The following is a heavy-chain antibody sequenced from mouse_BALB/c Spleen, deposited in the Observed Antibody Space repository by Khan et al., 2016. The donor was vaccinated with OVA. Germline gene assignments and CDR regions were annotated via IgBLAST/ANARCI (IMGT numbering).Heavy chain of an antibody. V-gene: IGHV2-9*02. CDR3: ARAFYNGAWFAY. CDR2: IWAGGST. Sequence: QVQLKESGPGLVAPSQTLSITCTVSGFSLSNYGVHWVRQPPGKVLEWLGVIWAGGSTNHHSALMSRLSISKDDSKSQVFLKMNSLQTDDTAMYYCARAFYNGAWFAYWGQGTLVTVSA. J-gene: IGHJ3*01. CDR1: GFSLSNYG. D-gene: IGHD1-3*01.